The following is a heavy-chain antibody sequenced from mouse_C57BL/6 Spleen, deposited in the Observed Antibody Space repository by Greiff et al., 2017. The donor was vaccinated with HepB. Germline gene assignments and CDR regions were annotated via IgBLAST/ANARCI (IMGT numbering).Heavy chain of an antibody. CDR2: IYPGSGNT. V-gene: IGHV1-76*01. CDR3: ARGHYDLYAMDY. J-gene: IGHJ4*01. D-gene: IGHD2-4*01. Sequence: VKLQQSGAELVRPGASVKLSCKASGYTFTDYYINWVKQRPGQGLEWIARIYPGSGNTYYNEKFKGKATLTAEKSSSTAYMQLSSLTSEDSAVYFCARGHYDLYAMDYWGQGTSVTVSS. CDR1: GYTFTDYY.